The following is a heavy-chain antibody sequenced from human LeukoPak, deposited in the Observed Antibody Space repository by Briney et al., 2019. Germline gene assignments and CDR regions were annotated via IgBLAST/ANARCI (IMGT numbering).Heavy chain of an antibody. CDR2: ISAYNGNT. D-gene: IGHD2-2*01. Sequence: ASVKVSCKASGYTFTSYGISWVRQAPGQGLEWMGWISAYNGNTNYAQKLQGRVTTTTDTSTSTAYMELRSLRSDDTAVYYCARASQVAVVVPAAIDGMDVWGQGTTVTVSS. CDR3: ARASQVAVVVPAAIDGMDV. J-gene: IGHJ6*02. V-gene: IGHV1-18*01. CDR1: GYTFTSYG.